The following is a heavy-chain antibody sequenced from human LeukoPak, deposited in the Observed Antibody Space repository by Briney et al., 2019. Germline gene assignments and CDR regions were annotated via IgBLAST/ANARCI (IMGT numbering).Heavy chain of an antibody. CDR1: GVTISTYS. J-gene: IGHJ3*02. CDR3: AREGFGELAAGAFDI. V-gene: IGHV3-21*01. D-gene: IGHD3-10*01. CDR2: MSSTSIYI. Sequence: PGGSLRLSCAASGVTISTYSMNWVRQAPGKGLEWVSSMSSTSIYIYYTDSVKGRFTISRDNAKNSLYLQMNSLRAEDTAVYYCAREGFGELAAGAFDIWGQGTMVTVSS.